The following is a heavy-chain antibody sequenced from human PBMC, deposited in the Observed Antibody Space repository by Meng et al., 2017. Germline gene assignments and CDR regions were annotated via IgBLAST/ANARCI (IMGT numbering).Heavy chain of an antibody. J-gene: IGHJ6*02. CDR2: ISWNSGGI. V-gene: IGHV3-9*01. Sequence: SLKISCAASGFTFDDYAMHWVRQAPGKGLEWVSGISWNSGGIGYADSVKGRFTISRDNAKNSLYLQMNSLRAEDTALYYCAKDFRTMVRGVIIFGPLYYYYYGMDVWGQGTMVTVSS. CDR1: GFTFDDYA. D-gene: IGHD3-10*01. CDR3: AKDFRTMVRGVIIFGPLYYYYYGMDV.